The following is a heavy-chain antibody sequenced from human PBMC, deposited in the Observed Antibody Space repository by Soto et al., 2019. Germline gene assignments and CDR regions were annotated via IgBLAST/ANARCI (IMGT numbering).Heavy chain of an antibody. D-gene: IGHD3-3*01. CDR2: INHSGST. CDR3: ARFGITIFGVVITNNWFDP. J-gene: IGHJ5*02. V-gene: IGHV4-34*01. Sequence: PSETLSLTCAVYGGSFSGYYWSWIRQPPGKGLEWIGEINHSGSTNYNPSLKSRVTISVDTSKNQFSLKLSSVTAADTAVYYCARFGITIFGVVITNNWFDPWGQGTLVTVSS. CDR1: GGSFSGYY.